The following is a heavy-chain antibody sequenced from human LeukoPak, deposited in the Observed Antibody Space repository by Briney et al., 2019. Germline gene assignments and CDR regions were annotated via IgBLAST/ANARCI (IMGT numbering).Heavy chain of an antibody. CDR3: TTVRGYCSGGSCFGY. Sequence: PGGSLRLSCAASGFTFSNAWMSWVRQAPGKGLEWVGRIKSKTDGGTTDYAAPVKGRFTISRDDSKNTLYLQMNSLKTEDTAFYYCTTVRGYCSGGSCFGYWGQGTLVTVSS. D-gene: IGHD2-15*01. CDR1: GFTFSNAW. V-gene: IGHV3-15*01. J-gene: IGHJ4*02. CDR2: IKSKTDGGTT.